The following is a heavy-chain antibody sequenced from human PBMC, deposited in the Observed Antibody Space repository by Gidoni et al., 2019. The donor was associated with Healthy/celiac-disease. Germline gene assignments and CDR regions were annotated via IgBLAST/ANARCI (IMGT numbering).Heavy chain of an antibody. J-gene: IGHJ4*02. CDR3: TTGELWFGELLFDY. V-gene: IGHV3-15*01. D-gene: IGHD3-10*01. CDR1: GFTFSNAW. Sequence: EVQLVESGGGLVKPGGSLRLSCAASGFTFSNAWMSWVRQAPGKGLEWVGRIKSKTDCGTTDYAAPVKGRFTISRDDSKNTLYLQMNSLKTEDTAVYYCTTGELWFGELLFDYWGQGTLVTVSS. CDR2: IKSKTDCGTT.